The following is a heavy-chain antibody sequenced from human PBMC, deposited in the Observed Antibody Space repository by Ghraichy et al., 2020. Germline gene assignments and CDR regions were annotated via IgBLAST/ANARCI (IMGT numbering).Heavy chain of an antibody. D-gene: IGHD6-19*01. CDR3: AREWHSSGWYPQAKRPFDY. V-gene: IGHV4-61*02. CDR2: IYTSGST. CDR1: GGSISSGSYY. J-gene: IGHJ4*02. Sequence: TLSLTCTVSGGSISSGSYYWSWIRQPAGKGLEWIGRIYTSGSTNYNPSLKSRVTISVDTSKNQFSLKLSSVTAADTAVYYCAREWHSSGWYPQAKRPFDYWGQGTLVTVSS.